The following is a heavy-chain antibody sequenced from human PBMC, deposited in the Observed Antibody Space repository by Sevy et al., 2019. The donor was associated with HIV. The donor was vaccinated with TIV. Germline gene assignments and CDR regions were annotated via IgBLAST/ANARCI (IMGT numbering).Heavy chain of an antibody. D-gene: IGHD3-3*01. CDR2: IKSKTDGGTT. Sequence: GGCLRLSCAASGFTFSNAWMSWVRQAPGKGLEWVGRIKSKTDGGTTDYAAPVKGRFTISRDDSKNTLYLQMNSLKTEDTAVYYCTTGGPLRFLEWLRYYMDVWGKGTTVTVSS. V-gene: IGHV3-15*01. CDR3: TTGGPLRFLEWLRYYMDV. J-gene: IGHJ6*03. CDR1: GFTFSNAW.